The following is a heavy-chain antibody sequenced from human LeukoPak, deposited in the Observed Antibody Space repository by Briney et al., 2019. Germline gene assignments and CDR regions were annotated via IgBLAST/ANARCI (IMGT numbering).Heavy chain of an antibody. J-gene: IGHJ3*02. Sequence: GGSLRLSCAASGFTFSSYGMHWVRQAPGKGLEWVAVIWYDGSNKYYADSVKGRFTISRDNSKNTLYLQMNSLRAEDTAVYYCARELYSGSSGAFDIWGQGTMVTVSS. V-gene: IGHV3-33*01. CDR1: GFTFSSYG. CDR3: ARELYSGSSGAFDI. D-gene: IGHD1-26*01. CDR2: IWYDGSNK.